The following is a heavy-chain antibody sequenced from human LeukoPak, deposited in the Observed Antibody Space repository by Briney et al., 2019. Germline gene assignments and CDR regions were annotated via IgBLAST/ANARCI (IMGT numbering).Heavy chain of an antibody. J-gene: IGHJ3*02. Sequence: GASVKVSCKASGYTFTSFDMNWVRQATGQGLEWMGWMNPNSGNTGYAQKFQGRVTMTRNTSISTAYMELSSLRSEDTAVYYCARQRGGQYEDAFDIWGQGTMVTVSS. CDR1: GYTFTSFD. D-gene: IGHD2-8*01. V-gene: IGHV1-8*01. CDR3: ARQRGGQYEDAFDI. CDR2: MNPNSGNT.